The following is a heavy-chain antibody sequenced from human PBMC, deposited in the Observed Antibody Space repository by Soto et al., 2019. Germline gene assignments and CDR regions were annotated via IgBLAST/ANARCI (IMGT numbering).Heavy chain of an antibody. J-gene: IGHJ4*02. CDR3: ARSSGYVPGGY. CDR1: GYPISSGYY. CDR2: IHHSGST. V-gene: IGHV4-38-2*01. Sequence: PSETLSLTCAVSGYPISSGYYWGWIRQPPGKGLEWIGIIHHSGSTYYNPSLRSRITISVDTSKNQFSLKMPSVTAADTAVYYCARSSGYVPGGYWGQGILGTSPQ. D-gene: IGHD5-12*01.